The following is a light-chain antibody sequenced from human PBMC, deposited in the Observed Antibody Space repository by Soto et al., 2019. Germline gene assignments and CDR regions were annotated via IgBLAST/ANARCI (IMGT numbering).Light chain of an antibody. CDR3: SSYTSTRSYV. Sequence: QSALTQPASVSGSPGQSITISCTGTSSDIGDYNYVSWYQQHPGKAPKLMIYEVSNRPSGISNRFSGSKSGNTASLTISGLQADDEADYYCSSYTSTRSYVFGTGTKLTVL. V-gene: IGLV2-14*01. J-gene: IGLJ1*01. CDR2: EVS. CDR1: SSDIGDYNY.